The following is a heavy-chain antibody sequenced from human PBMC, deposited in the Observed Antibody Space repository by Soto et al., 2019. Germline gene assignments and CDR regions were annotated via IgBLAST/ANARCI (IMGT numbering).Heavy chain of an antibody. CDR2: IHYSGST. V-gene: IGHV4-30-4*01. Sequence: TSETLSLTCTVSGGSISSGDYYWSWIRQPPGKGLEWIGYIHYSGSTYYNPSLKSRVTMSIDTSKNEFSLRLNSVTAADTAVYYCAGQTFTIAAASYGRSNWFDPWGPGTLVTVSS. J-gene: IGHJ5*02. CDR3: AGQTFTIAAASYGRSNWFDP. D-gene: IGHD6-25*01. CDR1: GGSISSGDYY.